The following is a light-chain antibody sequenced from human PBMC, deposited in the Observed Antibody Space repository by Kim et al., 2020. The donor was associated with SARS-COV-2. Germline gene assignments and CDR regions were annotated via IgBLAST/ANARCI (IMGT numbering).Light chain of an antibody. J-gene: IGLJ3*02. V-gene: IGLV2-14*01. CDR1: SSDVGGYNY. CDR2: DVS. CDR3: GSYTSSNTWV. Sequence: QSALTQPASVSEFPGQSITISCTGSSSDVGGYNYVSWHQQHPGKAPKFMIYDVSKRPSGVSNRFSGSKSGNTASLTISGLQAEDEADYYCGSYTSSNTWVFGGGTKVTVL.